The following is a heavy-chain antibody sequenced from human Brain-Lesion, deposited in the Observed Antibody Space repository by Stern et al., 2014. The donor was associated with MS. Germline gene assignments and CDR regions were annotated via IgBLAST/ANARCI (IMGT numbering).Heavy chain of an antibody. CDR3: AGEEDIRYCSGGSCTGNWFDP. CDR1: GGSVSSTSYA. V-gene: IGHV4-39*01. CDR2: IYYSGNT. J-gene: IGHJ5*02. Sequence: QVQLMQSGPGLVKPSETLSLTCTVAGGSVSSTSYAWAWIRQPPGKGLEWIGTIYYSGNTYYSPSLKRRLPLWLATSKNRFSRHLRSGAAADTAVYYCAGEEDIRYCSGGSCTGNWFDPWGQGTLVTVSS. D-gene: IGHD2-15*01.